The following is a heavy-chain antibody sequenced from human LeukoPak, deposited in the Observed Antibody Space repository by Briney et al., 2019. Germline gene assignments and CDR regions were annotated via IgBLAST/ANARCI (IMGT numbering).Heavy chain of an antibody. J-gene: IGHJ4*02. CDR3: ARSVLYSSIDY. CDR2: INAGKGNT. V-gene: IGHV1-3*03. D-gene: IGHD2-2*02. Sequence: WASVKVSCKASGYTFTVYAIHWVRQAPGQRLEWMGWINAGKGNTKYSQEFQGRVTITRDTSASTAYMELSSLRSEDMAIYYCARSVLYSSIDYWGQGTLVTVSS. CDR1: GYTFTVYA.